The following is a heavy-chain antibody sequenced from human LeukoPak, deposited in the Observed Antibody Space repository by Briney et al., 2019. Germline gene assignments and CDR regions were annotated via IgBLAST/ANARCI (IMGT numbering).Heavy chain of an antibody. Sequence: ASVKVSCKASGYTFTSYGISWVRQAPGQGLEWMGWISAYNGNTNYAQKLQGRVTMTTDTSTSTAYMELRSLRSDDTAVYHCASLYYYDSSGYPYYFDYWGQGTLVTVSS. V-gene: IGHV1-18*01. J-gene: IGHJ4*02. D-gene: IGHD3-22*01. CDR3: ASLYYYDSSGYPYYFDY. CDR1: GYTFTSYG. CDR2: ISAYNGNT.